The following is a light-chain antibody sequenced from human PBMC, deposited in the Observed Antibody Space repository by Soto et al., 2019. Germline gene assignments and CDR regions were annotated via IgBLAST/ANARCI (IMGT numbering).Light chain of an antibody. CDR1: QSVSSN. CDR3: QHRSNWPPNFT. V-gene: IGKV3-11*01. CDR2: DAS. Sequence: EIVMTQSPATLSVSPGERATLSCRASQSVSSNFLAWYQQKPGQAPRLLIYDASNRATGIPARFSGSRSWTDFTLTISSLVPEDFLVYYCQHRSNWPPNFTFGPGTKVDIK. J-gene: IGKJ3*01.